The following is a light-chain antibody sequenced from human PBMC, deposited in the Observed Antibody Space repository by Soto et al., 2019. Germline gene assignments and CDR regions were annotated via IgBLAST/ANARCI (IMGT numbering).Light chain of an antibody. CDR2: RIF. V-gene: IGKV3-15*01. CDR1: QSVSGY. J-gene: IGKJ4*01. CDR3: QRYNNWPLT. Sequence: EIVITQSPGTVSVFPGETVTLSCRASQSVSGYLDWFHQKPSQAPRLVLLRIFTRAIGVPARFSGSGSETEFTLTINSLQSEDFAVYYCQRYNNWPLTFGGGTKVDIK.